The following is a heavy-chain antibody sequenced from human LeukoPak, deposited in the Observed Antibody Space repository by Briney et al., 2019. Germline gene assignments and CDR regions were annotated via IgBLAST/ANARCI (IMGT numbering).Heavy chain of an antibody. J-gene: IGHJ4*02. D-gene: IGHD3-3*01. CDR1: GYTLTELS. Sequence: GASVKVSCKVSGYTLTELSMHWVRQAPGKGLEWMGGFDPEDGETIYAQKFQGRVTMTEDTSTDTAYTELSSLRSEDTAVYYCATASRSYDFWSGLKYYFDYWGQGTLVTVSS. V-gene: IGHV1-24*01. CDR3: ATASRSYDFWSGLKYYFDY. CDR2: FDPEDGET.